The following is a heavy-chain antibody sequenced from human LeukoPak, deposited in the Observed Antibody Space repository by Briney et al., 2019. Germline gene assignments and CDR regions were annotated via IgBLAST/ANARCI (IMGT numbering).Heavy chain of an antibody. CDR3: AKVYTSAWYSPFDS. V-gene: IGHV3-23*01. D-gene: IGHD6-19*01. Sequence: GGSLRLSCAASGFTFSSYAMSWVRQAPGKGLEWVSAISGSGGSTYHADSVKGRFTISRDNSKDTLYLQMNSLRADDTAVYICAKVYTSAWYSPFDSWGQGTLVTVSS. J-gene: IGHJ4*02. CDR2: ISGSGGST. CDR1: GFTFSSYA.